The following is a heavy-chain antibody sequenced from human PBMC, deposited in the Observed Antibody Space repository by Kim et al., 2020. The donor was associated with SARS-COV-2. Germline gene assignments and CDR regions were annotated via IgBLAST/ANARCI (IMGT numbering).Heavy chain of an antibody. Sequence: YAPKVQGRVTMTRDTSTSTVYMELSSLRSEDTAMYYCAREYRGSYWFDPWGQGTLVTVSS. D-gene: IGHD1-26*01. J-gene: IGHJ5*02. V-gene: IGHV1-46*01. CDR3: AREYRGSYWFDP.